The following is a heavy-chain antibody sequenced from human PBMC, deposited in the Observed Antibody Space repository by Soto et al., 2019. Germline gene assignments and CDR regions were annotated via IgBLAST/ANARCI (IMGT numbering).Heavy chain of an antibody. V-gene: IGHV1-69*13. CDR2: IIPIFGTA. Sequence: SVKVSCKASGGTFSSYAISWVRQAPGQGLEWMGGIIPIFGTANYAQKFQGRVTITADESTSTAYMELSSLRSEDTAVYYCARTEYSSSSAFDYWGQGTLVTVSS. CDR3: ARTEYSSSSAFDY. D-gene: IGHD6-6*01. CDR1: GGTFSSYA. J-gene: IGHJ4*02.